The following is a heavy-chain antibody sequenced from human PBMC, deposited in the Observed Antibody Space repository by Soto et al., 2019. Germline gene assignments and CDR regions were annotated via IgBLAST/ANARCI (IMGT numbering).Heavy chain of an antibody. V-gene: IGHV1-69*13. Sequence: ASVKVSCKASGVTFSSYAISWVRQAPGQGLEWMGGIIPIFGTANYAQKFQGRVTITADESTSTAYMELSSLRSEDTAVYYCARGVRELYTPGYFDYWGQGTLVTVSS. CDR3: ARGVRELYTPGYFDY. CDR2: IIPIFGTA. CDR1: GVTFSSYA. D-gene: IGHD1-7*01. J-gene: IGHJ4*02.